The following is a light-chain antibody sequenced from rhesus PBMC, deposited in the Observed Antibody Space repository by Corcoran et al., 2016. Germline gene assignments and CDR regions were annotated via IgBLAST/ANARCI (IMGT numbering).Light chain of an antibody. CDR1: ENLNNY. V-gene: IGKV1-74*01. CDR2: KAS. Sequence: DIQMTQSPSSLSASVGARVTITCRASENLNNYLNWYHQKPGKAPKLLIYKASTLQIGVPSRFSGSGSGTDYTFSISSLQSEDVATYYCQHSYGTPFPFGPGAKLDIK. J-gene: IGKJ3*01. CDR3: QHSYGTPFP.